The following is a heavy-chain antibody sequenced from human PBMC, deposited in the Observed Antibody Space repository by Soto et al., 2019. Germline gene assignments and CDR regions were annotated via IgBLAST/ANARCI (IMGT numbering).Heavy chain of an antibody. V-gene: IGHV3-23*01. CDR3: AKSGLIAVAGTFDY. D-gene: IGHD6-19*01. CDR1: GFTFSSYA. CDR2: ISGSGGST. J-gene: IGHJ4*02. Sequence: GGSLRLSCAASGFTFSSYAMSWVRQAPGKGLEWVSAISGSGGSTYYADSVKGRFTISRDNSKNTPYLQMNSLRAEDTAVYYCAKSGLIAVAGTFDYWGQGTLVTVSS.